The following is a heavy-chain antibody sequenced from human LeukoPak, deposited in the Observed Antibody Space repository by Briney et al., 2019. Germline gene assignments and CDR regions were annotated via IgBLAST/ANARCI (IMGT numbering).Heavy chain of an antibody. CDR3: ARDSSGYQGKLYYNWFDP. J-gene: IGHJ5*02. Sequence: ASVKVSCKASGYTFTSYAMHWVRQAPGQRLEWMGWINAGNGNTKYSQKFQGRVTITRDTSASTAYMELSSLRSEDTAVYYCARDSSGYQGKLYYNWFDPWGQGTLVTVSS. CDR2: INAGNGNT. CDR1: GYTFTSYA. V-gene: IGHV1-3*01. D-gene: IGHD3-22*01.